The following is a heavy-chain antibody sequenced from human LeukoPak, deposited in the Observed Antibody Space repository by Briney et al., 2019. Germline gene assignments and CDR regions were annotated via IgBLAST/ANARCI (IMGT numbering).Heavy chain of an antibody. J-gene: IGHJ4*02. CDR1: GDSINSNY. V-gene: IGHV4-59*01. CDR3: ARLLAGCPGGRCRAHFDY. D-gene: IGHD2-15*01. CDR2: IYYGGST. Sequence: PSETLSLTCSVSGDSINSNYWSWMRQPPGKGLEWIGYIYYGGSTNYNPSLKSRVSMSVDTSKNQFSLNLSSVTAADTAVYYCARLLAGCPGGRCRAHFDYWGQGTLVTVSS.